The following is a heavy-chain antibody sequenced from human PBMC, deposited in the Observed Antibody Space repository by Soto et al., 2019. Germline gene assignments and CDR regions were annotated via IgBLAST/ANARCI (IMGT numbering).Heavy chain of an antibody. CDR3: ASGKDIVGVVAAKSYYYGMDV. CDR1: GGTFSSYA. D-gene: IGHD2-15*01. Sequence: SVKVSCKASGGTFSSYAISWVRQAPGQGLEWMGGIVPIFGTANYAQKFQGRVTITADESTSTAYMELSSLRSEDTAVYYCASGKDIVGVVAAKSYYYGMDVWGQGTTVTVSS. CDR2: IVPIFGTA. V-gene: IGHV1-69*13. J-gene: IGHJ6*02.